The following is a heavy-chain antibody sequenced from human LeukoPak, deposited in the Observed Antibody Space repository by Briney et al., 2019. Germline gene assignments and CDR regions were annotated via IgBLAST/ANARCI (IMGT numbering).Heavy chain of an antibody. D-gene: IGHD2-15*01. CDR1: GFTFSSYA. Sequence: GGSPRLSCAASGFTFSSYAMSWVRQAPGKGPEWVSAISGSGGSTYYADSVKGRFTISRDNSKNTLYLQMNSLRAEDTAVYYCAKDLRDDIVVVVAASYFDYWGQGTLVTVSS. V-gene: IGHV3-23*01. J-gene: IGHJ4*02. CDR2: ISGSGGST. CDR3: AKDLRDDIVVVVAASYFDY.